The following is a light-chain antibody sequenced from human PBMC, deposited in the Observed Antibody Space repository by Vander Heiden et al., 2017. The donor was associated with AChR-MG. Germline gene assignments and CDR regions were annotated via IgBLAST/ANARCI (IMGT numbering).Light chain of an antibody. Sequence: QSALTQPASVSGSPGQSIPISCTGTASDVGSYNLVSWYQYHPGKAPKLMIYEVNRRPSGVSDRVSGSKSGNTASLTISGLQADDEAEYYCYSHVDSSPYMVFGGGTKVTVL. J-gene: IGLJ2*01. CDR2: EVN. CDR1: ASDVGSYNL. CDR3: YSHVDSSPYMV. V-gene: IGLV2-23*02.